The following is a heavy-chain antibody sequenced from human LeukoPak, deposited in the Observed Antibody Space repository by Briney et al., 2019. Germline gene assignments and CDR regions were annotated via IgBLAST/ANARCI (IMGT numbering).Heavy chain of an antibody. CDR2: ISSSGSLI. Sequence: PGGSPRLACADSGFTFSSYEMNWVRQAPGKGLEWVSYISSSGSLIYYADSVKGRFTISRDNAENSLYLQMNSLRDEDTAVYYCARFCGDSSGYGAFDIWGQGTMVTVSS. CDR3: ARFCGDSSGYGAFDI. V-gene: IGHV3-48*03. CDR1: GFTFSSYE. J-gene: IGHJ3*02. D-gene: IGHD3-22*01.